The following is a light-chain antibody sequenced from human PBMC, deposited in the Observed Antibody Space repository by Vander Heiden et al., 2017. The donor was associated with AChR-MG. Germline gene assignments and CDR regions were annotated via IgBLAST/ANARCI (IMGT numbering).Light chain of an antibody. CDR1: QSISSLY. CDR3: QQYGSSPKR. J-gene: IGKJ1*01. V-gene: IGKV3-20*01. Sequence: EIVLTQSPGTLSLSPGERATLSCRASQSISSLYLAWYQQKPGQAPKLLIYGASTRATGTPDRFSGSGSGTDFTLTISRLDPEDFAVYYCQQYGSSPKRFGQGTKVEIK. CDR2: GAS.